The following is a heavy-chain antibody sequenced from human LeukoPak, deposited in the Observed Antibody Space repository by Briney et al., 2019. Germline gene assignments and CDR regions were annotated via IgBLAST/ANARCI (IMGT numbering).Heavy chain of an antibody. D-gene: IGHD2-2*01. CDR2: MNPNSGNT. Sequence: GASVKVSCKASGYTFTSNDINWVRQATGQGLEWMGWMNPNSGNTGYAQKFQGRLTMTRNTSISTAYMELSSLRSDDTALYYCARGPSCGSMSCPYWFDPWGQGTLVTVSS. V-gene: IGHV1-8*01. J-gene: IGHJ5*02. CDR1: GYTFTSND. CDR3: ARGPSCGSMSCPYWFDP.